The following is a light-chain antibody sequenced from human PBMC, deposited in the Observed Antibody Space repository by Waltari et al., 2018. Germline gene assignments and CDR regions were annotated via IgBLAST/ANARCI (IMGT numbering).Light chain of an antibody. V-gene: IGLV1-47*01. CDR3: AAWDDSLSGRV. CDR2: KNN. Sequence: QSVLTQPPSASGTPGQGVIISCSGSNSNIGSHNLYWYQHLPGTAPKLLIYKNNQRPSGVPGRVSGSKSGTSASLAISGLRSEDEADYYCAAWDDSLSGRVFGGGTKLTVL. CDR1: NSNIGSHN. J-gene: IGLJ3*02.